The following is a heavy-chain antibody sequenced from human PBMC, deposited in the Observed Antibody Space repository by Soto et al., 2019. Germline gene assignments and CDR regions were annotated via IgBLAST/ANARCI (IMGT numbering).Heavy chain of an antibody. Sequence: QVQLVESGGGVVQPGRSLRLSCAASGFTFSSYGMHWVRQAPGKGLEWVAVISYDGSNKYYADSVKGRFTISRDNSKNTLYLQMNSLRAEDTAVYYCAKGRGSSGWGSRASYYFDYWGQGTLVTVSS. J-gene: IGHJ4*02. V-gene: IGHV3-30*18. CDR2: ISYDGSNK. CDR1: GFTFSSYG. D-gene: IGHD6-19*01. CDR3: AKGRGSSGWGSRASYYFDY.